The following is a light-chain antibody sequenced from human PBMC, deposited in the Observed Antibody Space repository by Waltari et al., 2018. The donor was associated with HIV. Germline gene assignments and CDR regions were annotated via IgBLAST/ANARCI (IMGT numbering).Light chain of an antibody. CDR1: SSNIGAGYD. CDR2: GNS. CDR3: QSYDSSLSGYV. J-gene: IGLJ1*01. V-gene: IGLV1-40*01. Sequence: QSVLTQPPSVSGAPGQRVTISCTGSSSNIGAGYDVHWYQQLPGTAPKPLIHGNSNGPSGVPGRFSGSKSGTSASLAITGLQAEDEADYYCQSYDSSLSGYVFGTGTKVTVL.